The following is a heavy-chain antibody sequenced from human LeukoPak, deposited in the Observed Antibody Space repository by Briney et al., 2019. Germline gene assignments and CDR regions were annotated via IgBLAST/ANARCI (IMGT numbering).Heavy chain of an antibody. CDR3: AKDPTLSGWFDY. V-gene: IGHV3-23*01. D-gene: IGHD1-26*01. CDR1: GFTFSSYA. J-gene: IGHJ5*01. Sequence: GGSLRLSCTASGFTFSSYAMNWVRQAPGKGLEWVSGLSGSGYSTYYADSVKGRFSISRDNSKNTLYLQMNSLKGEDTAVYYCAKDPTLSGWFDYWGQGTLVTVSS. CDR2: LSGSGYST.